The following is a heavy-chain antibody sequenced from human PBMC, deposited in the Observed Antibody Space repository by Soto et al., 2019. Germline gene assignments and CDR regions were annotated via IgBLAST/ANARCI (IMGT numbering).Heavy chain of an antibody. Sequence: EMQLVESGGGLVQPGGSLRLSCATSGFIFSDYYMDWVRQAPGRGLEWLARIRNKKDGYTTVYAASVKGRFIISRDESNDSLYLHMSSLRTDDTAVFYCVRGFHGFDLWGQGTQVTVSS. CDR3: VRGFHGFDL. J-gene: IGHJ3*01. D-gene: IGHD3-10*01. CDR2: IRNKKDGYTT. V-gene: IGHV3-72*01. CDR1: GFIFSDYY.